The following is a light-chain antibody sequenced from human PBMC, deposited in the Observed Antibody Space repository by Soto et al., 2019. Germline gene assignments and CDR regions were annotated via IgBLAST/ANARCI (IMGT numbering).Light chain of an antibody. Sequence: DINMSKSASTLSASVVDRVTITCRASQSISSWLAWYQQKPGKAPKLLIYDASSLESGVPSRFSGSGSGTEFTLTISSLRPDDFATYYCQQYNSYWTFGQRAK. V-gene: IGKV1-5*01. CDR3: QQYNSYWT. J-gene: IGKJ1*01. CDR1: QSISSW. CDR2: DAS.